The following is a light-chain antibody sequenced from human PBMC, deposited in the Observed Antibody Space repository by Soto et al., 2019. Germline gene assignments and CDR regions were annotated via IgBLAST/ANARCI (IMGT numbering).Light chain of an antibody. CDR2: GAS. CDR1: QSVGSN. CDR3: QQYNNWPPSYT. Sequence: EIVMTQSPATLSVSPGERATLSCRASQSVGSNLAWYQQKPGQAPRLLIYGASTRATGIPARFSGSGSGTEFTLTISSLQSEDFAVYYCQQYNNWPPSYTFXQGTKVDIK. V-gene: IGKV3-15*01. J-gene: IGKJ2*01.